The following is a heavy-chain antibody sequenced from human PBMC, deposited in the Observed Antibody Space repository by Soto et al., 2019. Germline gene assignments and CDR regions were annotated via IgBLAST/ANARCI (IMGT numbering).Heavy chain of an antibody. J-gene: IGHJ3*02. D-gene: IGHD3-22*01. Sequence: GGSLRLSCAASGFTFSSYWMSWVRQAPGKGLEWVANIKQDGSEKYYVDSVKGRFTISRDNAKNSLYLQMNSLRAEDTAVYYGARPRKAYSSGYYGDAFDIWGQGTMVTVSS. CDR1: GFTFSSYW. CDR2: IKQDGSEK. CDR3: ARPRKAYSSGYYGDAFDI. V-gene: IGHV3-7*01.